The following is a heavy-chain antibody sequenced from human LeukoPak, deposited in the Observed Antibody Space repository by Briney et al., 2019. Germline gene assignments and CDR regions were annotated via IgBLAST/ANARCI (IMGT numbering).Heavy chain of an antibody. CDR2: INHSGST. Sequence: SETLSLTCAVYGGSFSGYYWSWIRQPPGKGLEWIGEINHSGSTNYNPSLKSRVTISVDTSKNQFSLKLSSVTAADTAVYYCARRYGFLEWLPWPRFDPWGQGTLVTVSS. D-gene: IGHD3-3*01. CDR3: ARRYGFLEWLPWPRFDP. V-gene: IGHV4-34*01. CDR1: GGSFSGYY. J-gene: IGHJ5*02.